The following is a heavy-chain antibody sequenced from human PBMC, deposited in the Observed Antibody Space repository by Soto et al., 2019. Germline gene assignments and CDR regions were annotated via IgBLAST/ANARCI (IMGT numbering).Heavy chain of an antibody. V-gene: IGHV3-21*01. D-gene: IGHD3-10*01. J-gene: IGHJ4*02. CDR1: GFTFSSYS. CDR3: AREGPYYYWPGSYSFPAYFVY. CDR2: ISSSSSYI. Sequence: GGSLRLSCAASGFTFSSYSMNWVRQAPGKGLEWVSSISSSSSYIYYADSVKGRFTISRDNAKNSLYLQMNSLRAEDTAVYYCAREGPYYYWPGSYSFPAYFVYWGEGTLVTDSS.